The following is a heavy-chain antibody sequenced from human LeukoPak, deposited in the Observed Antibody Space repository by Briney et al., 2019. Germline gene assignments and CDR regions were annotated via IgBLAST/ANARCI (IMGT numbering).Heavy chain of an antibody. V-gene: IGHV3-21*01. J-gene: IGHJ4*02. CDR1: GFTFSSYS. CDR2: ISSSSSYI. D-gene: IGHD6-13*01. Sequence: PGGSLRLSCAASGFTFSSYSMNWVRQAPGKGLEWVPSISSSSSYIYYADSVKGRFTISRDNAKNSLYLQMNSLRAEDTAVYYCASHSGSWYGLYDYWGQGTLVTVSS. CDR3: ASHSGSWYGLYDY.